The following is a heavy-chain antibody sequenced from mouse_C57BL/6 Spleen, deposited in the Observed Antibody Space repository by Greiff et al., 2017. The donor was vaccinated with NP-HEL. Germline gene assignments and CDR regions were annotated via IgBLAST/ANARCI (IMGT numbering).Heavy chain of an antibody. Sequence: QVQLQQSGAELVKPGASVKMSCKASGYTFTSYWITWVKQRPGQGLEWIGDIYPGSGSTNYNEKFKSKATLTVDTSSSTAYMQLSSLTSEDSAVYYCARKGDIYYGNPWFAYWGQGTLVTVSA. CDR1: GYTFTSYW. CDR2: IYPGSGST. CDR3: ARKGDIYYGNPWFAY. J-gene: IGHJ3*01. V-gene: IGHV1-55*01. D-gene: IGHD2-1*01.